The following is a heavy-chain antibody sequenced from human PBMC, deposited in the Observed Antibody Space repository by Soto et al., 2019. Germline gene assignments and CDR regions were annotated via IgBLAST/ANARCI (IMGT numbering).Heavy chain of an antibody. V-gene: IGHV3-15*01. CDR1: GFDASVNY. CDR3: TTVSGDIHYYYYYGMDV. CDR2: IYSGGTT. D-gene: IGHD4-17*01. J-gene: IGHJ6*02. Sequence: GGSLRLSCAASGFDASVNYMTWVRQAPGKGLEWVSIIYSGGTTDYAAPVKGRFTISRDDSKNTLYLQMNSLKTEDTAVYFCTTVSGDIHYYYYYGMDVWGQGTMVTVSS.